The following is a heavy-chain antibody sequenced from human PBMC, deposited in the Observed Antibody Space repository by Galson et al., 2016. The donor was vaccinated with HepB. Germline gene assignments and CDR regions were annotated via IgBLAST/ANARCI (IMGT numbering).Heavy chain of an antibody. J-gene: IGHJ4*02. V-gene: IGHV1-2*02. D-gene: IGHD3-9*01. CDR2: INPNSGGS. Sequence: SVKVSCKASGYIFTGYYIHWVRQAPGQGLEWMGWINPNSGGSNYALKFQGRVTMTTDTSITTVYMDLRRLKSDDTAVYYCARGFQYEMLTGVGYWGQGTLFIVSS. CDR3: ARGFQYEMLTGVGY. CDR1: GYIFTGYY.